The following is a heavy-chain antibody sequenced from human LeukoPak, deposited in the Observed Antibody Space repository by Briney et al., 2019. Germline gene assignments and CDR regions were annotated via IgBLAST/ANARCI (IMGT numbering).Heavy chain of an antibody. V-gene: IGHV4-34*01. J-gene: IGHJ4*02. D-gene: IGHD6-19*01. CDR2: INHSGST. CDR3: ARGRSSGWYSRSVRFDY. Sequence: SETLSLTCAVYGGSFSGYYWGWIRQPPGKGLEWIGEINHSGSTNYNPSLKSRVTISVDTSKNQFSLKLSSVTAADTAVYYCARGRSSGWYSRSVRFDYWGQGTLVTVSS. CDR1: GGSFSGYY.